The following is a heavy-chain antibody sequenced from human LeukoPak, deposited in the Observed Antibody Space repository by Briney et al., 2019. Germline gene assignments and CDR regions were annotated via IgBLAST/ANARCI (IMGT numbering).Heavy chain of an antibody. Sequence: GGSLRLSCAASGFTVSSYGIHWVRQAPGKGLEWVSLIWFDGSNEYYADSVKGRFTISRDNSKNTLYLQMNTLSAEDTAVYYCARDRGYNYGHAFDIWGQGTMVTVSS. D-gene: IGHD5-18*01. CDR3: ARDRGYNYGHAFDI. CDR1: GFTVSSYG. J-gene: IGHJ3*02. V-gene: IGHV3-33*01. CDR2: IWFDGSNE.